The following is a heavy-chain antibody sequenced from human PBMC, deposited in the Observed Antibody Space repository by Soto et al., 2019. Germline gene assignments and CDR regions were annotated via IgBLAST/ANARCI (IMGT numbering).Heavy chain of an antibody. D-gene: IGHD6-13*01. Sequence: GGSLRLSCAASGFTFSSYGMHWVRQAPGKGLEWVAVIWYDGSNKYYADSVKGRFTISRDNSKNTLYLQMNSLRAEDTAVYYCAREVIAAEGDYYGMDVWGQGTTVTVSS. J-gene: IGHJ6*02. CDR3: AREVIAAEGDYYGMDV. V-gene: IGHV3-33*01. CDR1: GFTFSSYG. CDR2: IWYDGSNK.